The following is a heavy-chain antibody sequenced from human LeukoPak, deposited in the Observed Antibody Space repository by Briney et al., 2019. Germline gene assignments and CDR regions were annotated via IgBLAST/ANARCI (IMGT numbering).Heavy chain of an antibody. J-gene: IGHJ4*02. CDR3: AKGRLTTVISYLFDC. Sequence: GGSLRLSCAASGSTFASYAMSWVRQAPGKGLEWVSSISGSGGTTYYADSVKGRFTISRDKSQSTLYLQMNSLRADDTAVYYCAKGRLTTVISYLFDCWGQGTLVTVSS. CDR2: ISGSGGTT. D-gene: IGHD4-17*01. V-gene: IGHV3-23*01. CDR1: GSTFASYA.